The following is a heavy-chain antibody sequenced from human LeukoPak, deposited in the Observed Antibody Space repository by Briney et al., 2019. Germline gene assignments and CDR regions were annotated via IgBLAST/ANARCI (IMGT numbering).Heavy chain of an antibody. CDR1: GFTFRDSY. Sequence: GGSLRLSCEVTGFTFRDSYMTWIRQAPGKGLEWISYISGSSKVIYYADSVKGRFTISRDNAKNSLFLQMTSLTVEDTAVYYCARDPDTSGDYWYFDSWGQGTLVTVST. D-gene: IGHD3-22*01. J-gene: IGHJ4*02. CDR2: ISGSSKVI. CDR3: ARDPDTSGDYWYFDS. V-gene: IGHV3-11*01.